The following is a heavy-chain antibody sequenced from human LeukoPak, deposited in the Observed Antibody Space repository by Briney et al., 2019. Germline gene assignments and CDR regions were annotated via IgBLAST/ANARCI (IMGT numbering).Heavy chain of an antibody. CDR2: IYYSGST. CDR3: ARGNIVVVPAQYNWFDP. V-gene: IGHV4-31*03. D-gene: IGHD2-2*01. Sequence: SQTLSLTCTVSGGSISSGGYYWSWIRQHPGKGLEWIGYIYYSGSTYYNPSLKSRVTISVDTSNNQFSLKLSSVTAADTAVYYCARGNIVVVPAQYNWFDPWGQGTLVTVSS. CDR1: GGSISSGGYY. J-gene: IGHJ5*02.